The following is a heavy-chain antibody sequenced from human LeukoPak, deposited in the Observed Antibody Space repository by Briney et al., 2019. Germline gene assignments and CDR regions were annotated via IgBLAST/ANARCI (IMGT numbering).Heavy chain of an antibody. J-gene: IGHJ4*02. Sequence: GGPLRLSCAASGFTFSSYAMDWVRQSPGKSLERVAFISNNGTNKYSADSVKGRFTISRDNSKNTLYLQMNRLRAEDTAVYYCGRDQGGSIGWYGDYWGQGTLVTVSS. CDR2: ISNNGTNK. V-gene: IGHV3-30*04. CDR3: GRDQGGSIGWYGDY. CDR1: GFTFSSYA. D-gene: IGHD6-19*01.